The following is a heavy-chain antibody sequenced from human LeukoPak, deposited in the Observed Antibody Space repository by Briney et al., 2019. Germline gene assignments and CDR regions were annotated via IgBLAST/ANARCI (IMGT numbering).Heavy chain of an antibody. J-gene: IGHJ4*02. CDR2: ISGSGSTI. Sequence: PGGSLRLSCAASGFTFSNYEMNWVRQAPGKWLGWVSYISGSGSTIYYADSVKGRFTISRDNAKDSLYLQMNSLRAEDTAVYYCARVRSGYSHENYFDYWGQGTLVTVSS. V-gene: IGHV3-48*03. CDR1: GFTFSNYE. CDR3: ARVRSGYSHENYFDY. D-gene: IGHD5-18*01.